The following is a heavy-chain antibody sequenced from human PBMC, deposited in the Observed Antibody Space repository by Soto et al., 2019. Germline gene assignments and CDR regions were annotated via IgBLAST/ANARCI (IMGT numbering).Heavy chain of an antibody. D-gene: IGHD6-19*01. CDR3: ARHAALDTSGWYVWFDP. CDR2: IGSSSSTI. Sequence: GGSLRLSCAASGFTFSSYSMNWVRQAPGKGLEWVSYIGSSSSTIYYADSVKGRFTISRDNAKNSLYLQMNSLRDEDTAVYYCARHAALDTSGWYVWFDPWGQGTLVTVSS. CDR1: GFTFSSYS. J-gene: IGHJ5*01. V-gene: IGHV3-48*02.